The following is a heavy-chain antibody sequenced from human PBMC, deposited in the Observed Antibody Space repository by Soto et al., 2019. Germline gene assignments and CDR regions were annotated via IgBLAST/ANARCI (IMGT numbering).Heavy chain of an antibody. J-gene: IGHJ6*02. D-gene: IGHD2-2*02. Sequence: GGSLRLSCAASGFTFSSYAMHWVRQAPGKGLEWVAVISYDGSNKYYADSVKGRFTISRDNSKNTLYLQMNSLRAEDTAVYYCARSQPTLGYCSSTSCYKYYYYGIDVWGQGTTVTVSS. V-gene: IGHV3-30-3*01. CDR3: ARSQPTLGYCSSTSCYKYYYYGIDV. CDR2: ISYDGSNK. CDR1: GFTFSSYA.